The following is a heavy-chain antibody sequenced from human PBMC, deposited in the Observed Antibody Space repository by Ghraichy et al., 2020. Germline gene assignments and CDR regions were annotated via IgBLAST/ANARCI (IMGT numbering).Heavy chain of an antibody. CDR3: ARVVFNNGAFDI. Sequence: SETLSLTCTVSGGSISSSSYYWGWIRQPPGKGLEWIGSIYYSGSTYYNPSLKSRVTISVDTSKNQFSLKLSSVTAADTAVYYCARVVFNNGAFDIWGQGTMVTVSS. CDR1: GGSISSSSYY. V-gene: IGHV4-39*07. CDR2: IYYSGST. D-gene: IGHD2-8*01. J-gene: IGHJ3*02.